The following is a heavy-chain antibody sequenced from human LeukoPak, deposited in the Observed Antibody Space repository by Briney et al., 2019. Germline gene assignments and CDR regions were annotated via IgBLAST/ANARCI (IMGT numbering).Heavy chain of an antibody. CDR2: IYYSGST. V-gene: IGHV4-59*01. CDR1: GGSISSYY. J-gene: IGHJ3*02. CDR3: ARDPGPIIIDAFDI. Sequence: SETLSLTCTVSGGSISSYYWSWIRQPPGKGLEWIGYIYYSGSTNYNPSLKSRVTISVDTSKNQFSLKLSSVTAADTAVYYCARDPGPIIIDAFDIWGQGTMVTVSS.